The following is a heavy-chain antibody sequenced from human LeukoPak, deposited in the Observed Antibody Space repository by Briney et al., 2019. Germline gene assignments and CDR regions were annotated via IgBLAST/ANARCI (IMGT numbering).Heavy chain of an antibody. V-gene: IGHV3-23*01. D-gene: IGHD3-22*01. CDR1: GFTFSNYG. CDR2: ISGSGGNT. CDR3: AKDRRLYYDSSGYCPFDY. Sequence: GGTLRLSCAASGFTFSNYGMSWVRQAAGKGLEWVSTISGSGGNTYYADSVKGRFTISRDTSKNTLYLQMNSPRAEDTAVYYCAKDRRLYYDSSGYCPFDYWGQGTLVTVSS. J-gene: IGHJ4*02.